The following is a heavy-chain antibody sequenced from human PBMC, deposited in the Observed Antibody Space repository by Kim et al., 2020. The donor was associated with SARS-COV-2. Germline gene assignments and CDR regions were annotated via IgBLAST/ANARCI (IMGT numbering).Heavy chain of an antibody. Sequence: SETLSLTCTVSGGSISSRSYNWAWIRQPPGKGLEWIGTIYYSGRTYYNLSLKSRVTLSVHTSKNQFSLEVKSVTATDTAVYYCARDGTDNWGQFDHWGQGTLAAVSS. CDR2: IYYSGRT. CDR1: GGSISSRSYN. D-gene: IGHD1-1*01. J-gene: IGHJ4*02. V-gene: IGHV4-39*02. CDR3: ARDGTDNWGQFDH.